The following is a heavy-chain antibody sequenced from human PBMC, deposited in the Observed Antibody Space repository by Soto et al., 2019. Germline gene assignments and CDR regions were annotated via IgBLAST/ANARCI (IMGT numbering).Heavy chain of an antibody. Sequence: PGGSLRLSCAASGVTVSSNYMSWVRQAPGKGLEWVSVIYSGGSTYYADSVKGRFTISRDNSKNTLYLQMNSLRADDTAVYYCARVWNGYYFDYWGQGTLVTVSS. CDR1: GVTVSSNY. CDR3: ARVWNGYYFDY. V-gene: IGHV3-53*01. J-gene: IGHJ4*02. D-gene: IGHD3-3*01. CDR2: IYSGGST.